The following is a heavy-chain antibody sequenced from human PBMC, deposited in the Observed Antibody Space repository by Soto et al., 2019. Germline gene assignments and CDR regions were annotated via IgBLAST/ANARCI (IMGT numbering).Heavy chain of an antibody. CDR2: LFWDDDK. V-gene: IGHV2-5*02. J-gene: IGHJ4*02. D-gene: IGHD3-9*01. Sequence: QITLKESGPTLVKPTQTLMLTCTFSGFSLRTPGVGVGWVRQPPGKALEWLALLFWDDDKRYNPSLKSRLTITKDTSKNQVVLTMTNMDPVDTATYYCASSTGYRIFDCWGQGTLVAVSS. CDR3: ASSTGYRIFDC. CDR1: GFSLRTPGVG.